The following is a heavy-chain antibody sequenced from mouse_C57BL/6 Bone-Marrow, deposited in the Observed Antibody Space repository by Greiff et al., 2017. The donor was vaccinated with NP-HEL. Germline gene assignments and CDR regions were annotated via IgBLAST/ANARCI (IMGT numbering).Heavy chain of an antibody. Sequence: EVQGVESGGGLVKPGGSLKLSCAASGFTFSSYTMSWVRQTPEKRLEWVATISGGGGNTYYPDSVKGRFTISRDNAKNTLYLQMSSLRSEDTALYYCARHDVLLRSPLDYWGQGTTLTVSS. D-gene: IGHD1-1*01. V-gene: IGHV5-9*01. J-gene: IGHJ2*01. CDR3: ARHDVLLRSPLDY. CDR2: ISGGGGNT. CDR1: GFTFSSYT.